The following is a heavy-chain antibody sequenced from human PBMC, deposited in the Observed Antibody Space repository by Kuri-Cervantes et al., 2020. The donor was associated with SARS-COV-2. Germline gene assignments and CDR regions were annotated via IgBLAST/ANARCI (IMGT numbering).Heavy chain of an antibody. D-gene: IGHD6-13*01. CDR2: ISSNGGST. V-gene: IGHV3-64D*06. CDR1: GFTFSSYA. J-gene: IGHJ4*02. CDR3: VKSSYGGSSSWPDY. Sequence: GGSLRLSCSASGFTFSSYAMHWVRQAPGKGLEYVSAISSNGGSTYYADSVKGRFTISRDNSKSTLYLQMSSLRAEDTAVYYCVKSSYGGSSSWPDYWGQGTLVTVSS.